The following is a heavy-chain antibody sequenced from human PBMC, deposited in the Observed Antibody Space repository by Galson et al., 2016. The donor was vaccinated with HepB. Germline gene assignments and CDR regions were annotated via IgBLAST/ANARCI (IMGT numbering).Heavy chain of an antibody. CDR3: TTFGGSGNYCESVFHS. V-gene: IGHV3-15*01. CDR1: GFTFSKAW. J-gene: IGHJ4*02. CDR2: IKSKNDGGTT. D-gene: IGHD3-10*01. Sequence: SLRLSCAASGFTFSKAWMNWVRQAPGKGLEWVGRIKSKNDGGTTEYAVPVKGRFSISRDDSKNTLFLQINSLKTEDTAVYYCTTFGGSGNYCESVFHSWGQGTLVIVSS.